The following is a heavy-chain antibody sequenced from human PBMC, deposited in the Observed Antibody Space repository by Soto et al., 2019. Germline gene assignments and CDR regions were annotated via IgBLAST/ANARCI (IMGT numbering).Heavy chain of an antibody. D-gene: IGHD2-2*01. CDR1: GGTFSSYA. Sequence: ASVKLSCKASGGTFSSYAISWVRQAPGQGLEWMGGIIPIFGTANYAQKFQGRVTITADESTSTAYMELSSLRSEDTAVYYCARGDIVVVPAATPNYYYYGMDVWGQGTTVTVSS. CDR3: ARGDIVVVPAATPNYYYYGMDV. J-gene: IGHJ6*02. CDR2: IIPIFGTA. V-gene: IGHV1-69*13.